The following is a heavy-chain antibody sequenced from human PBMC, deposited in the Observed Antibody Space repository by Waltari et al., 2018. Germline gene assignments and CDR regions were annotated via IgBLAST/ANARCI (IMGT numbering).Heavy chain of an antibody. CDR3: ARDYYYDSSGYGTGFDP. D-gene: IGHD3-22*01. CDR1: GGTFSSYA. CDR2: IIPIFGTA. Sequence: QVQLVQSGAEVKKPGSSVKVSCKASGGTFSSYAISWVRQAPGQGLEWMGRIIPIFGTANYAQKFQGRVTMTADKSTSTAYMELSSLRSEDTAVYYCARDYYYDSSGYGTGFDPWGQGTLVTVSS. V-gene: IGHV1-69*08. J-gene: IGHJ5*02.